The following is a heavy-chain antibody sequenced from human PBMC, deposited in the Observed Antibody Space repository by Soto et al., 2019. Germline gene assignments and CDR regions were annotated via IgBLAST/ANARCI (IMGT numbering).Heavy chain of an antibody. V-gene: IGHV3-23*01. J-gene: IGHJ3*02. Sequence: GGSLRLSCAASGFTFSSYAMSWVRQAPGKGLEWVSAISGSGGSTYYADSVKGRFTISRDNYKNTLYLQMNSMRAEDAVVYFCAKEPATQGYEAFDIWGQGTMVTVSS. CDR2: ISGSGGST. CDR3: AKEPATQGYEAFDI. CDR1: GFTFSSYA. D-gene: IGHD6-13*01.